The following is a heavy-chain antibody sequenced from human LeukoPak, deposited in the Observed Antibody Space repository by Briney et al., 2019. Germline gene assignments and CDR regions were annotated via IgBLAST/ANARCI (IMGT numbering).Heavy chain of an antibody. CDR1: GFTFSNYW. CDR3: VTHEVTVITRSTFDY. Sequence: GGSLRLSCVASGFTFSNYWMSWVRQAPGKGLEWVANVKPDESEKYYGNSVKGRFTISRDNAKNSLYLQMHSLRVDDTAVYYCVTHEVTVITRSTFDYWGQGTMLTVSS. CDR2: VKPDESEK. J-gene: IGHJ4*02. V-gene: IGHV3-7*01. D-gene: IGHD4-23*01.